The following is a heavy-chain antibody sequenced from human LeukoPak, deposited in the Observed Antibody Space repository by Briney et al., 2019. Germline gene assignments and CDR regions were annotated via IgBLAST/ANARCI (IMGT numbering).Heavy chain of an antibody. CDR2: IIPVYGTT. V-gene: IGHV1-69*05. Sequence: SVKVSCKASGASFRIYGVTWVRQAPGRGLEWMGGIIPVYGTTNYAQKFQGRVTITTDESTSTVYMELSSLRSEDTAVYYCARGPTLVRGVIMPDSVGGMDVWGQGTTVTVSS. CDR1: GASFRIYG. D-gene: IGHD3-10*01. J-gene: IGHJ6*02. CDR3: ARGPTLVRGVIMPDSVGGMDV.